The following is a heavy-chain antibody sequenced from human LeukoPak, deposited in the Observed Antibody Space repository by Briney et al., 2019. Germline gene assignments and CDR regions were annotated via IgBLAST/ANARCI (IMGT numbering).Heavy chain of an antibody. CDR2: IRYTGSLE. CDR3: AKDLSGTYHFDY. D-gene: IGHD1-26*01. V-gene: IGHV3-30*02. Sequence: GGSLRLSCAASGFTFSNSGMHWVRQAPGKGLEWVAFIRYTGSLENYADSVKGRFTISRDTSKNTQYLQMNSLRPEDTAVYYCAKDLSGTYHFDYWGQGTLVTVSS. CDR1: GFTFSNSG. J-gene: IGHJ4*02.